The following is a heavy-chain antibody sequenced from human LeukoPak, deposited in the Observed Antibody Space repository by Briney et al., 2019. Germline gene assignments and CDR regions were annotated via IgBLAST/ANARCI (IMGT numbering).Heavy chain of an antibody. CDR3: ATRRYDYGFY. J-gene: IGHJ4*02. Sequence: GGSLRLSCAASGFTFSNYWMNWVRQAPGKGLEWVSYISSSSTIYYADSVKGRFTISRDNAKNSLYLQMNSLRAEDTAVYYCATRRYDYGFYWGQGTLVTVSS. CDR1: GFTFSNYW. V-gene: IGHV3-48*01. D-gene: IGHD4-17*01. CDR2: ISSSSTI.